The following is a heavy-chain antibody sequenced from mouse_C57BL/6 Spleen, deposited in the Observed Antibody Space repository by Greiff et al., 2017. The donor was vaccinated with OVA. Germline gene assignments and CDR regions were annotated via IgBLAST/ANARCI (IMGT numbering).Heavy chain of an antibody. V-gene: IGHV1-22*01. D-gene: IGHD2-1*01. J-gene: IGHJ2*01. CDR3: AREGYGNYDY. CDR1: GYTFTDYN. Sequence: EVKLQESGPELVKPGASVKMSCKASGYTFTDYNMHWVKQSHGKSLEWIGYINPNNGGTSYNQKFKGKATLTVNKSSSTAYMELRSLTSEDSAVYYCAREGYGNYDYWGQGTTLTVSS. CDR2: INPNNGGT.